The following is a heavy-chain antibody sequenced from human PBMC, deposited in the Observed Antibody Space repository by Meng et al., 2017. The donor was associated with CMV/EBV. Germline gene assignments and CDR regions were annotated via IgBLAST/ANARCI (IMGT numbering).Heavy chain of an antibody. Sequence: GESLKISCKASGYTFTGYYMHWVRQAPGQGLEWMGWINPNSGGTNYAQKFQGRVTMTRDTSISTAYMELSRLRSDDAAVYYCARGVSLVVPAAISAFDIWGQGTMVTVSS. CDR1: GYTFTGYY. CDR3: ARGVSLVVPAAISAFDI. D-gene: IGHD2-2*02. V-gene: IGHV1-2*02. J-gene: IGHJ3*02. CDR2: INPNSGGT.